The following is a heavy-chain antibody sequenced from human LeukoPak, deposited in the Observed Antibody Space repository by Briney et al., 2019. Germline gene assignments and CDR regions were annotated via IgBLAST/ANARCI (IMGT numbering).Heavy chain of an antibody. CDR3: ARGYDYDFWSGVNWFDP. V-gene: IGHV1-2*02. J-gene: IGHJ5*02. D-gene: IGHD3-3*01. Sequence: GASVKVSCKASGYTFTGYYMHWVRQAPGQGLEWMGWINPNSGRTNYAQKFQSRVTMTRDTSISTAYIELSRLRSDDTAVYYCARGYDYDFWSGVNWFDPWGQGTLVTVSS. CDR1: GYTFTGYY. CDR2: INPNSGRT.